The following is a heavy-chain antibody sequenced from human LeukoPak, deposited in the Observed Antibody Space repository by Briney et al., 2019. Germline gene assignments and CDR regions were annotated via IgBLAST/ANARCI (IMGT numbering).Heavy chain of an antibody. V-gene: IGHV3-38-3*01. Sequence: PGGSLRLSCAASGFTVSSNEMSWVRQAPGKGLEWVSSISGGSTYYADSRKGRFTISRDNSKNTLHLQMNSLRAEDTAVYYCARALRLGELSLLYWGQGTLVTVSS. CDR3: ARALRLGELSLLY. CDR1: GFTVSSNE. J-gene: IGHJ4*02. CDR2: ISGGST. D-gene: IGHD3-16*02.